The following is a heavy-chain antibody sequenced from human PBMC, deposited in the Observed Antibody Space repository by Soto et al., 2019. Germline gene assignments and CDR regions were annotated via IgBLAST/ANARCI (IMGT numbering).Heavy chain of an antibody. CDR3: VRLFYYGSGSWVE. CDR2: VTPNNGHT. D-gene: IGHD3-10*01. Sequence: QVQLVQSGAEVKKPGASVKVSCKASGYTFTSYDINWVRQATGQGLEWMGWVTPNNGHTGYAQKFQGRVTRTRNTSISTPYMELDSLRSEDTAVYYCVRLFYYGSGSWVEWGQGTLVTVSS. CDR1: GYTFTSYD. V-gene: IGHV1-8*01. J-gene: IGHJ4*02.